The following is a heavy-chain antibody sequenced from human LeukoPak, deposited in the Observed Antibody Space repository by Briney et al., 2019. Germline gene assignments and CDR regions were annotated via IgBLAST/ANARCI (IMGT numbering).Heavy chain of an antibody. CDR2: IYYSGST. Sequence: SQALSLTCTVSGGSISSGGYYWSWIRQHPGKGLEWIGHIYYSGSTYYNPSLTSRVTISVDTSKNQFSLKLSSVTAADTAVYYCARESYGSGSPGDWGQGTLVTVSS. CDR1: GGSISSGGYY. V-gene: IGHV4-31*03. D-gene: IGHD3-10*01. J-gene: IGHJ4*02. CDR3: ARESYGSGSPGD.